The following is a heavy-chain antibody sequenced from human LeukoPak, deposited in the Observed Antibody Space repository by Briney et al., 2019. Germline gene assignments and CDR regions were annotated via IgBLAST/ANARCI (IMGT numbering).Heavy chain of an antibody. CDR2: ISSSSNTM. CDR1: GFTFSTYA. CDR3: ARDGYDFWSGYPTTVDF. D-gene: IGHD3-3*01. J-gene: IGHJ4*02. V-gene: IGHV3-48*01. Sequence: GGSLRLSCAASGFTFSTYAMNWVRQAPGKGLEWVSYISSSSNTMYYADSVQGRFTISRDNANNSLYLQMNSLRAEDTAVYYCARDGYDFWSGYPTTVDFWGQGTLVTVSS.